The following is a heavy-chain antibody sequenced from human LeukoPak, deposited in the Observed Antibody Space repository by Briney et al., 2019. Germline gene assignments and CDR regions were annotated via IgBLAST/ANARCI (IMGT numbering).Heavy chain of an antibody. J-gene: IGHJ4*02. V-gene: IGHV3-30-3*01. CDR2: TSYDGSNK. Sequence: PGRSLRLSRAASGFTFSSYAMHWVRQAPGKGLEWVAVTSYDGSNKYYADSVKGRFTISRDNSKNTLYLQMNSLRAEDTAVYYCAKAPIFRGGQNYFDYWGQGTLVTVSS. CDR3: AKAPIFRGGQNYFDY. CDR1: GFTFSSYA. D-gene: IGHD2-21*01.